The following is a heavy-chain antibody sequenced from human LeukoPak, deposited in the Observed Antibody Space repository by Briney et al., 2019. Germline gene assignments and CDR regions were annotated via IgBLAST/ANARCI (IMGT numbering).Heavy chain of an antibody. CDR2: INHSGST. Sequence: PSETLSLTCAVYGGSFSGYYWSWIRQPPGKGLEWIGEINHSGSTNYNPSLKSRVTISVDTSKNQFSLKLSSVTAADTAVYYCARHSSGWYGTSAYWGQGTLVTVSS. D-gene: IGHD6-19*01. CDR1: GGSFSGYY. V-gene: IGHV4-34*01. CDR3: ARHSSGWYGTSAY. J-gene: IGHJ4*02.